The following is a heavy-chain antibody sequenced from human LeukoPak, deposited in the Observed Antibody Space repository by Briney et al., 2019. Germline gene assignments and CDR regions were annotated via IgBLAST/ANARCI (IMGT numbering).Heavy chain of an antibody. D-gene: IGHD3-10*01. CDR2: ISGSGGST. V-gene: IGHV3-23*01. CDR1: GFTFSSYA. CDR3: AKGPQYYYGSGSYYAPGYFDY. Sequence: PGGSLRLSCAASGFTFSSYAMSWVRQAPGKGLEWVSAISGSGGSTYYADSVKGRFTISRDNSKNTLYLQMNSLRAEDTAVYYCAKGPQYYYGSGSYYAPGYFDYRGQGTLVTVSS. J-gene: IGHJ4*02.